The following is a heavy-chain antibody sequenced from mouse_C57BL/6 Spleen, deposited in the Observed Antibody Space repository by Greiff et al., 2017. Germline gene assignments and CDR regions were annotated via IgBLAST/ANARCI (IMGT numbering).Heavy chain of an antibody. CDR3: AGQRTGLDY. Sequence: EVKLMESGGDLVKPGGSLKLSCAASGFTFSSYGMSWVRQTPDKRLEWVATISSGGSYTDYPDSVKGRFTISRDNAKNTLYLQMSSLKSEDTAMYYCAGQRTGLDYWGQGTTLTVSS. D-gene: IGHD4-1*01. CDR2: ISSGGSYT. J-gene: IGHJ2*01. V-gene: IGHV5-6*01. CDR1: GFTFSSYG.